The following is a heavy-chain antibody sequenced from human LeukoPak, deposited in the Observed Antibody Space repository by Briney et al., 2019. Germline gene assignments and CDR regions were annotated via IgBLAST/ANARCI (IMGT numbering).Heavy chain of an antibody. Sequence: PSETLSLTCTVSGYSISSGYYWGWIRQPPGKGLEWIGSIYHSGSTYYNPSLKSRVTISVDTSKNQFSLKLSSVTAADTAVYYCARDTPGTGYGGNSGGNWFDPRGQGTLVTVSS. V-gene: IGHV4-38-2*02. CDR2: IYHSGST. D-gene: IGHD4-23*01. CDR3: ARDTPGTGYGGNSGGNWFDP. CDR1: GYSISSGYY. J-gene: IGHJ5*02.